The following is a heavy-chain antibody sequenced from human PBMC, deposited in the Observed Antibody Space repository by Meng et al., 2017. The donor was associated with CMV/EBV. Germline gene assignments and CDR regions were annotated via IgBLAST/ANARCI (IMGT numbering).Heavy chain of an antibody. V-gene: IGHV5-51*01. CDR2: IYPGDSDT. CDR3: ARTPLPKYSSSWRNWFDP. D-gene: IGHD6-13*01. J-gene: IGHJ5*01. Sequence: GESLKISCKGSGYSFTSYWIGWVRQMPGKGLEWMGIIYPGDSDTRYSPSFQGQVTISADKSISTAYLQWSSLKASDTAMYYCARTPLPKYSSSWRNWFDPWGQGTTVTVSS. CDR1: GYSFTSYW.